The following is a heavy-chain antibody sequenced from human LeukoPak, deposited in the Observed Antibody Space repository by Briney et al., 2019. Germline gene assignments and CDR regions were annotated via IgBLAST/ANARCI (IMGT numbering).Heavy chain of an antibody. Sequence: GTSVKVSCKASAFTFSTTAMQWVRQARGQRLEWIGWIAFGSGKTKYAQKFQERVTITRDMSTSTAYIELSSLRSEDTAVYYCAADPYYYDSSGYYYAGFDPWGQGTLVTVSS. V-gene: IGHV1-58*02. D-gene: IGHD3-22*01. CDR3: AADPYYYDSSGYYYAGFDP. CDR2: IAFGSGKT. J-gene: IGHJ5*02. CDR1: AFTFSTTA.